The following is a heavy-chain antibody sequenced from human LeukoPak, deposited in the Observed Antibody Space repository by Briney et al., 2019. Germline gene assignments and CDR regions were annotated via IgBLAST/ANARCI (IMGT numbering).Heavy chain of an antibody. V-gene: IGHV4-4*01. CDR3: AGLFRRVVAYSNYFDY. CDR2: IYHTGST. CDR1: GASLTSINW. J-gene: IGHJ4*02. D-gene: IGHD2-15*01. Sequence: PQTLSLTCEVSGASLTSINWWSWVRQPPGKGLEWIGEIYHTGSTTSTPSLKSRVTISVATSKNQFSLKLSSVTAPTPAVYSCAGLFRRVVAYSNYFDYWGQGTLVSVSS.